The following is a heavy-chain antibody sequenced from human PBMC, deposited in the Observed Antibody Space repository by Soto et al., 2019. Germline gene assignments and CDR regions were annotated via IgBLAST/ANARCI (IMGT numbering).Heavy chain of an antibody. V-gene: IGHV4-4*07. Sequence: QVQLQESGPGLVKPSETLSLTCYVSGVSMNDYYWRWIRQTAGRGLEWIGRIFTNGNTNYNPSLRGRLTTSVDTSTNQVSLRLTSVTAADTAVYYCASGLLVSWYYGLNVWRQGTTVTVSS. CDR1: GVSMNDYY. J-gene: IGHJ6*02. CDR3: ASGLLVSWYYGLNV. CDR2: IFTNGNT.